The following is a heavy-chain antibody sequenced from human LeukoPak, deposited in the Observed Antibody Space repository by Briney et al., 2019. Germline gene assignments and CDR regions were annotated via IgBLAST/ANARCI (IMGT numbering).Heavy chain of an antibody. V-gene: IGHV1-18*01. D-gene: IGHD3-10*01. CDR3: ARDAAPRGGYYYYMDV. CDR2: ISGYNGNT. Sequence: ASAKVSCKASGYTFTTYNINWVRQAPGQGLEWMGWISGYNGNTNYAQKLQGRVTMTTDTSTSTAYMELRSLRSDDTAVYYCARDAAPRGGYYYYMDVWGKGTTVTVSS. J-gene: IGHJ6*03. CDR1: GYTFTTYN.